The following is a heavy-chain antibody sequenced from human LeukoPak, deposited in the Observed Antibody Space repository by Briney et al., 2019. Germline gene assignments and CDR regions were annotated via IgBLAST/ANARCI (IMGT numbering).Heavy chain of an antibody. J-gene: IGHJ6*04. D-gene: IGHD3-10*01. Sequence: SETLSHTCAVSGGSISSSNWWSWVRQPPGKGLEWIGEIYHSGSTNYNPSLKSRVTISVDKSKNQFSLKLSSVTAADTAVYYCARDPLSSPGYYYGLDVWGKGITVTVSS. CDR1: GGSISSSNW. V-gene: IGHV4-4*02. CDR2: IYHSGST. CDR3: ARDPLSSPGYYYGLDV.